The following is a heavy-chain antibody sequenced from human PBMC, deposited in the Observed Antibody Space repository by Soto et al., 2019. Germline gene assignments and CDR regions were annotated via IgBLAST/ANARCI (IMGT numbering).Heavy chain of an antibody. CDR3: TTGGGYCSSTSCSYYYYYGIDV. Sequence: EVQLVESGGGLVKPGGSLRLSCAASGFTFSNAWMSWVRQAPGKGLEWVGRIKSKTDGGTTDYAAPVKGRFTISRDDLKNTLYLQMNSLKTEDTAVYYCTTGGGYCSSTSCSYYYYYGIDVWGQGTTVTVSS. V-gene: IGHV3-15*01. D-gene: IGHD2-2*01. J-gene: IGHJ6*02. CDR2: IKSKTDGGTT. CDR1: GFTFSNAW.